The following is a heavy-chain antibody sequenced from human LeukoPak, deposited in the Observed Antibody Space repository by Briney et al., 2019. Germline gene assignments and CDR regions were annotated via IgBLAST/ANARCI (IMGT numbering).Heavy chain of an antibody. CDR1: GFTFTTYS. Sequence: GGSLRLSCEASGFTFTTYSMTWVRQAPGKGLEWVSIISSGSSAIFSADALKGRFTISRDDAKNLLYLDMNSLRAEDTAVYYCARDSVYSSVTAFDYWGQGTLVTVSS. J-gene: IGHJ4*02. D-gene: IGHD3-9*01. CDR3: ARDSVYSSVTAFDY. CDR2: ISSGSSAI. V-gene: IGHV3-21*01.